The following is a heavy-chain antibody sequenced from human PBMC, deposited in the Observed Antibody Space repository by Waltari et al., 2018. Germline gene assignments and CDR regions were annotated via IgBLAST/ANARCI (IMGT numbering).Heavy chain of an antibody. Sequence: IGWVRQMPGKGLEWMGIIYPGDSDTRYSPSFQGQVTISADKSISTAYLQWSSLKASDTAMYYCATATYDSSGYYPNYFDYWGQGTLVTVSS. CDR3: ATATYDSSGYYPNYFDY. V-gene: IGHV5-51*01. CDR2: IYPGDSDT. D-gene: IGHD3-22*01. J-gene: IGHJ4*02.